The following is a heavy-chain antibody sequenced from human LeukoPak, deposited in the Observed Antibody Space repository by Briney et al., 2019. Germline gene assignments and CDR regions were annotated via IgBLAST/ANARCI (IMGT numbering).Heavy chain of an antibody. V-gene: IGHV4-59*01. D-gene: IGHD3-10*01. J-gene: IGHJ4*02. CDR1: GGSISSYY. CDR3: ARAPLGSGSYLFFVY. Sequence: SETLSLTCTVSGGSISSYYWSWIRQPPGKGLEWIGYIYYSGSTNYNPSLKSRVTISVDTSKNQFSLKLSSVTAADTAVYYCARAPLGSGSYLFFVYWGQGTLVTVSS. CDR2: IYYSGST.